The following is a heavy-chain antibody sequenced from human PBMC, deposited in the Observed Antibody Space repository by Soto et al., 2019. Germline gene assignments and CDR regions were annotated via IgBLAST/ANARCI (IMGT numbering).Heavy chain of an antibody. Sequence: SETLSLTCAVYGGSVNGYYWNWIRQPPGKGLECIGEINHTGGTHYNPSLKSRVTMSVDTSKNQFALGLSSVTAADTAIYYCATRITVFGLLIPPFDHWGQGTQVTVSS. CDR3: ATRITVFGLLIPPFDH. CDR1: GGSVNGYY. V-gene: IGHV4-34*01. CDR2: INHTGGT. D-gene: IGHD3-3*01. J-gene: IGHJ5*02.